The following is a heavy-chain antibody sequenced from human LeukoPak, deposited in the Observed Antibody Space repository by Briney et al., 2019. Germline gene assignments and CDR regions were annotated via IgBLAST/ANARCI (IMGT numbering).Heavy chain of an antibody. CDR1: GFTFSSYA. CDR3: ARWVTHYDSSGYY. CDR2: ISDDGRNK. D-gene: IGHD3-22*01. Sequence: GGSLRLSCAVSGFTFSSYAMHWVRQAPGKGLEWVAVISDDGRNKYYADSVKGRFTISRDNSKNTLYLQMNSLRVEDTAVYYCARWVTHYDSSGYYWGQGTLVTVSS. V-gene: IGHV3-30*04. J-gene: IGHJ4*02.